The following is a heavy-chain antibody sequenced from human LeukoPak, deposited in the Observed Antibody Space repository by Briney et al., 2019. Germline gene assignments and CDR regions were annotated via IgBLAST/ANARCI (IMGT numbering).Heavy chain of an antibody. Sequence: PSETLSLTCTVSGGSISSGSYYWSWIRQPAGKGLEWIGRIYTSGSTNYNPSLKSRVTISVDTSKDQFSLKLSSVTAADTAVYYCARDEESGARWNWFDPWGQGTLVTVSS. V-gene: IGHV4-61*02. CDR1: GGSISSGSYY. J-gene: IGHJ5*02. D-gene: IGHD1-26*01. CDR2: IYTSGST. CDR3: ARDEESGARWNWFDP.